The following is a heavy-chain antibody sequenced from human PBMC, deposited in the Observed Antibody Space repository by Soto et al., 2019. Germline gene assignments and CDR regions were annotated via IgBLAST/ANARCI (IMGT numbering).Heavy chain of an antibody. Sequence: GGSLRLSCVASGFSFRSYTMNWVRQAPGKGLEWVSGVSGNGGNTYYADSVKGRFSISRDNSKNTLYLQLNRLRAEDTAIYYCAKDRLGASGWFDPWGQGTPVTVSS. V-gene: IGHV3-23*01. J-gene: IGHJ5*02. CDR3: AKDRLGASGWFDP. CDR2: VSGNGGNT. CDR1: GFSFRSYT. D-gene: IGHD1-26*01.